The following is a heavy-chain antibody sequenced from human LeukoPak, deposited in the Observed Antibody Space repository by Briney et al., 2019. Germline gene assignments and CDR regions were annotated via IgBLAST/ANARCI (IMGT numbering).Heavy chain of an antibody. CDR2: IYHSGST. J-gene: IGHJ2*01. D-gene: IGHD2/OR15-2a*01. CDR1: GGSISSGGYS. V-gene: IGHV4-30-2*01. Sequence: SQTLSLTCAVSGGSISSGGYSWSWIRQPPGKGLEWIGYIYHSGSTYYNPSLKRRVTISVDTSKNQFSLKLSSVTAADTAVYYCARDSFHQTPDLWGRGTLVTVSS. CDR3: ARDSFHQTPDL.